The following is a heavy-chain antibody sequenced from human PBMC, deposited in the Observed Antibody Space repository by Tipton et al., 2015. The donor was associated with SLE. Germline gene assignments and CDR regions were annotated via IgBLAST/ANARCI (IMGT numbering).Heavy chain of an antibody. Sequence: SLRLSCAASGFTFSSFWMHWVRQVPGKGLVWVSRINSDGSTTGYADSVKGRFTISRDNAKNTLFLQMNSLRAEDTAMYFCAKEGYCSGGGCTHFGDYYFDYWGQGTQVIVSS. V-gene: IGHV3-74*01. CDR3: AKEGYCSGGGCTHFGDYYFDY. CDR2: INSDGSTT. J-gene: IGHJ4*02. D-gene: IGHD2-15*01. CDR1: GFTFSSFW.